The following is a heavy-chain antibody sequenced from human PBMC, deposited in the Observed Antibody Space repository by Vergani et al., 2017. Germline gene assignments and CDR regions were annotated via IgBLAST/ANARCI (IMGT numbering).Heavy chain of an antibody. D-gene: IGHD3-22*01. V-gene: IGHV3-30*18. CDR1: GFTSSSYG. J-gene: IGHJ4*02. CDR3: AKDSNYYDSGDGY. CDR2: ISYDGSNK. Sequence: QVQMVESGGGVVQPGRSLRLSCAASGFTSSSYGMHWVRQAPGKGPEWVAVISYDGSNKFYADSVKGRFTISRDNSKNTLYLQMNSLRAEDTAVYYCAKDSNYYDSGDGYWGQGTLVTVSS.